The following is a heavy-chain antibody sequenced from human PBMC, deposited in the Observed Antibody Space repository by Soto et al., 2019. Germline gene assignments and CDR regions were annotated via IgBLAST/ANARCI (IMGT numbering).Heavy chain of an antibody. D-gene: IGHD6-13*01. CDR3: ARDSGSSPYYYGMDV. J-gene: IGHJ6*02. CDR1: GGSISSYY. Sequence: QVQLQESGPGLVKPSETLSLTCTVSGGSISSYYWSWIRQPPGKGLEWIGYIYYSGSTNYNPSLKSRVTISVATSKNQFSLKPSSVTAADTAVYYCARDSGSSPYYYGMDVWGQGTTVTVSS. CDR2: IYYSGST. V-gene: IGHV4-59*01.